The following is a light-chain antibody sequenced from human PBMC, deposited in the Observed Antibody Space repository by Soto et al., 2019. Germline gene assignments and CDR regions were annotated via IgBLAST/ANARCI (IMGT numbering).Light chain of an antibody. CDR2: AAS. CDR1: QSIVTY. Sequence: DIQMTQSPSSLSASVGDRVTITCRASQSIVTYLNWYLQKPGKAPKLLIYAASTLQSGVPSRFSGSGSGTEFTLTISSLQPEDFATYYCQQLNSYPITFGQGTRLEIK. CDR3: QQLNSYPIT. J-gene: IGKJ5*01. V-gene: IGKV1-9*01.